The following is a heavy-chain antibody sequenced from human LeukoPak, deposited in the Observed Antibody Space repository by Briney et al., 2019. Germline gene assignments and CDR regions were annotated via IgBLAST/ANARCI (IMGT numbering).Heavy chain of an antibody. D-gene: IGHD3-16*01. CDR2: MNPKTGNT. CDR1: GYTFINYD. V-gene: IGHV1-8*01. CDR3: ARGPALHKNWVGGRWFDP. Sequence: ASVKVSCKASGYTFINYDINWVRQATGQGLEWMGWMNPKTGNTGYAQNFRGRVTMNRDTSESTAYMELSSLRSEDTAMYYCARGPALHKNWVGGRWFDPWGQGTLVTVSS. J-gene: IGHJ5*02.